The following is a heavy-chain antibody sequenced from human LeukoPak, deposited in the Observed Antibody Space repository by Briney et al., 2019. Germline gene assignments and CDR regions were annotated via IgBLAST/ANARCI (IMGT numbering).Heavy chain of an antibody. J-gene: IGHJ4*02. D-gene: IGHD2-2*01. CDR3: ARDEGGQLNYFDY. CDR1: GASFSSGSYY. CDR2: IYYSGST. Sequence: PSETLSLTCTVSGASFSSGSYYWSWIRQPPGKGLEWIGYIYYSGSTNYNPSLKSRVTISVDTSKSQFSLKLSSVTAADTAVYYCARDEGGQLNYFDYWGQGTLVTVSS. V-gene: IGHV4-61*01.